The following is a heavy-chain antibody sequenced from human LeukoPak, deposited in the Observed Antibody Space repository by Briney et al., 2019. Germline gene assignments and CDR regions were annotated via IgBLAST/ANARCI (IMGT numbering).Heavy chain of an antibody. CDR1: GYTFTSYY. J-gene: IGHJ3*02. V-gene: IGHV1-2*06. CDR3: ARGFLSDAFDI. CDR2: INPNSGGT. D-gene: IGHD3-3*01. Sequence: ASVKVSCKASGYTFTSYYIHWVRQAPGQGLEWMGRINPNSGGTNYAQKFQGRVTMTRDTSISTAYMELSRLRSDDTAVYYCARGFLSDAFDIWGQGTMVTVSS.